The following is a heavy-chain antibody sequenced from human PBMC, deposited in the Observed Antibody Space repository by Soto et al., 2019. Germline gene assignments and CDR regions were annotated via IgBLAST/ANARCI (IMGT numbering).Heavy chain of an antibody. V-gene: IGHV4-59*08. J-gene: IGHJ4*02. CDR3: ATSGDSSGLDY. D-gene: IGHD6-19*01. CDR1: GGSISSYY. Sequence: NPSETLSLTCTVSGGSISSYYWSWIRQPPGKGLEWIGYIYYSGSTNYNPSLKSRVTISVDTSKNQFSLKLSSVTAADTAVYYCATSGDSSGLDYWGQGTLVTVSS. CDR2: IYYSGST.